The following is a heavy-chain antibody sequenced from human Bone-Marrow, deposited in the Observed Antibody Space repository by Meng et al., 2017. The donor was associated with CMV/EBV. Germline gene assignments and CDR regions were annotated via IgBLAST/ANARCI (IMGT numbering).Heavy chain of an antibody. D-gene: IGHD6-13*01. CDR1: GFTFSSYG. Sequence: GSLKISCAASGFTFSSYGMHWVRQAPGKGLEWVAFIRYDGSNKYYADSVKGRFTISRDNAKNSLYLQMNSLRAEDTAVYYCATIGEYSSSWYHRLDYWGQGTLVTVSS. CDR3: ATIGEYSSSWYHRLDY. V-gene: IGHV3-30*02. J-gene: IGHJ4*02. CDR2: IRYDGSNK.